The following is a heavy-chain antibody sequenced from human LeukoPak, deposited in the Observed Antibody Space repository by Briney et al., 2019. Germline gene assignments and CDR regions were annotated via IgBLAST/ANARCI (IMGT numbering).Heavy chain of an antibody. V-gene: IGHV4-59*01. Sequence: YYSGSTNYTPSLKSRVTISVDTSKNQFSLKLSSVTAADTAVYYCARDRSSSSVVYWFDPWGQGTLVTVSS. CDR2: YYSGST. CDR3: ARDRSSSSVVYWFDP. J-gene: IGHJ5*02. D-gene: IGHD6-6*01.